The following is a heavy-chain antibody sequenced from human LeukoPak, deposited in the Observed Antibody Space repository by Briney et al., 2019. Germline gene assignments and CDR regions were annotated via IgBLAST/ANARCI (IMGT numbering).Heavy chain of an antibody. Sequence: SETLSLTCTVSGGSISSYYWSWIRQPPGRGLEWIGYIYYSGSTNYNPSLKSGVTISVDTSKNQFSLKLSSVTAADTAVYYCARDHYVSPYGDYYYYYGMDVWGQGTTVTVSS. J-gene: IGHJ6*02. CDR2: IYYSGST. D-gene: IGHD4-17*01. CDR3: ARDHYVSPYGDYYYYYGMDV. V-gene: IGHV4-59*01. CDR1: GGSISSYY.